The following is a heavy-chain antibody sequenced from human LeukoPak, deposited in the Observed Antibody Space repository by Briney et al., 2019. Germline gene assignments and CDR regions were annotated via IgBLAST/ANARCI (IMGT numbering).Heavy chain of an antibody. CDR1: GYTFTSYY. V-gene: IGHV1-2*02. CDR2: INPNSGGT. J-gene: IGHJ5*02. D-gene: IGHD2-2*01. CDR3: ARGVYCSSTSCYYTGVIAPRIRYNWFDP. Sequence: ASVKVSCKASGYTFTSYYMHWVRQAPGQGLEWMGWINPNSGGTNYAQKFQGRVTMTRDTSISTAYMELSRLRSDDTAVYYCARGVYCSSTSCYYTGVIAPRIRYNWFDPWGQGTLVTVSS.